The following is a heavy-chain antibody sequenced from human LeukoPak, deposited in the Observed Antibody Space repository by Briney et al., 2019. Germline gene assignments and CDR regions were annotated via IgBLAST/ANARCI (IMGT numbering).Heavy chain of an antibody. J-gene: IGHJ3*02. Sequence: SVKVSCKASGGGFTFTSHGIGWVRQAPGQGLEWMGGIIPIYGSANYAQKFQGRVTINSDESTRTVYMELSSLRPEDSAVYYCAGFFYDNSGDAFDIWGQGTMVTVSS. D-gene: IGHD3-22*01. V-gene: IGHV1-69*13. CDR1: GGGFTFTSHG. CDR2: IIPIYGSA. CDR3: AGFFYDNSGDAFDI.